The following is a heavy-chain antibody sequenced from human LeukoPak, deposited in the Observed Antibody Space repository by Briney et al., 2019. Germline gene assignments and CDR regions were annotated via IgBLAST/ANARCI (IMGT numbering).Heavy chain of an antibody. Sequence: ASVKVSCKISGYTLTELSMHWVRQAPGKGLELMGGFDPEDGETIYAQKFQGRVTMTEDTSTDTAYRELSSLRSEDTAVYYCATVTGTTFDFDYWGQGTLVTVSS. CDR2: FDPEDGET. CDR3: ATVTGTTFDFDY. CDR1: GYTLTELS. D-gene: IGHD1-7*01. V-gene: IGHV1-24*01. J-gene: IGHJ4*02.